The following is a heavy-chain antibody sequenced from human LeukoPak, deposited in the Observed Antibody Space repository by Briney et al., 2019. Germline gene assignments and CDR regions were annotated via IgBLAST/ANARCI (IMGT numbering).Heavy chain of an antibody. Sequence: ASVKVSCKASGYTFTGYYMHWVRQAPGQGLEWMGWVNPNSGGTNYAQKLQGRVTMTTDTSTSTAYMELRSLRSDDTAVYYCARDNYYDSSDDAFDIWGQGTMVTVPS. CDR1: GYTFTGYY. D-gene: IGHD3-22*01. CDR2: VNPNSGGT. J-gene: IGHJ3*02. V-gene: IGHV1-2*02. CDR3: ARDNYYDSSDDAFDI.